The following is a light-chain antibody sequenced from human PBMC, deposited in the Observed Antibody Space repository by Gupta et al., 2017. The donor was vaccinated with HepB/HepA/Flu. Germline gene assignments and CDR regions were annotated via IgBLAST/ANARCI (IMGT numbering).Light chain of an antibody. CDR1: QRISGN. CDR3: QQYDNWRPIT. J-gene: IGKJ5*01. Sequence: EIVMTQSPATLSVSPGESVTLSCRSSQRISGNVAWYQQRPGQPPTLLIYGASTRAAGIPARFSGSEYGTEFTLTISSRQSEDFAIYYCQQYDNWRPITFGQGTRMQIK. V-gene: IGKV3D-15*01. CDR2: GAS.